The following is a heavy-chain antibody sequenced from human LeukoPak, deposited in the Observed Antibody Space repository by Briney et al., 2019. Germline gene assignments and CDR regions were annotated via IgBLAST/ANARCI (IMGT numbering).Heavy chain of an antibody. CDR1: GFIFSSHS. CDR2: ISNVISTI. V-gene: IGHV3-48*01. CDR3: ARDSSGLSTWYFQH. Sequence: GGSLRLSCAASGFIFSSHSMNWVRQAPGKGLEWVAYISNVISTIYYADSVKGRFAISRDNAKNSLYLQMNSLRAEDTAVYYCARDSSGLSTWYFQHWGQGTLVTVSS. D-gene: IGHD6-19*01. J-gene: IGHJ1*01.